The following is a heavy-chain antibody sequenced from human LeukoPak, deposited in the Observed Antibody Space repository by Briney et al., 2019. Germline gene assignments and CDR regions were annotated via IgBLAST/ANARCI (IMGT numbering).Heavy chain of an antibody. Sequence: SETLSLTCTVSGGSISSSSYYWGWIRQPPGKGLEWIGSIYYSGSTYYSPSLKSRVTISVDTSKNQFSLKLSSVTAADTAVYYCARDRITIFGVVIRGRLFDYWGQGTLVTVSS. V-gene: IGHV4-39*07. CDR3: ARDRITIFGVVIRGRLFDY. CDR2: IYYSGST. J-gene: IGHJ4*02. CDR1: GGSISSSSYY. D-gene: IGHD3-3*01.